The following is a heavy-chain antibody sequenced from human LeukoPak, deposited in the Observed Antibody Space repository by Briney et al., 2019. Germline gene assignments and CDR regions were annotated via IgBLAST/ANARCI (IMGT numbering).Heavy chain of an antibody. CDR2: VSGSVIGT. J-gene: IGHJ3*02. CDR1: GFTFNNYA. Sequence: GGSLRLSCAASGFTFNNYAMSWVRQAPGKGLEWVSAVSGSVIGTYYADSVRGRFTISRDNSKNTLYLQMNSLRAEDTAVYYCAKGVVLDAFDIWGQGTMVTVSS. D-gene: IGHD2-15*01. V-gene: IGHV3-23*01. CDR3: AKGVVLDAFDI.